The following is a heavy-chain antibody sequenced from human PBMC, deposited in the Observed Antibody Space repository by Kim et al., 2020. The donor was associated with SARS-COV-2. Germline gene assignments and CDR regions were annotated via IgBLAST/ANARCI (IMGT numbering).Heavy chain of an antibody. CDR1: GFTFSSYE. V-gene: IGHV3-48*03. J-gene: IGHJ6*02. CDR2: ISSSGSTI. CDR3: ARYPYSSSYNYYGMDV. D-gene: IGHD6-13*01. Sequence: GGSLRLSCAAPGFTFSSYEMNWVRQAPGKGLEWVSYISSSGSTIYYADFVKGRFTISRDNAKNSLYLQMNSLRAEDIAVYYCARYPYSSSYNYYGMDVWGLGSTVAVSS.